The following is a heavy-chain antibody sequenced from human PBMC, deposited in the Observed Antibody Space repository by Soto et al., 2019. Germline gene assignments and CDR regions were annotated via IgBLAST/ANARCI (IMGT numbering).Heavy chain of an antibody. Sequence: EVQLLESGGDLVQPGGSLRLSCAASGFTFTNYAMTWVRQAPGKGLEWVSTISGGGSITYYADSLKGRFTISRDNSKNXQELQINDLRAEDTAVYYCAKTIRGGYSSSWYYFDYWGQGTLVTVSS. V-gene: IGHV3-23*01. D-gene: IGHD6-13*01. CDR1: GFTFTNYA. CDR2: ISGGGSIT. CDR3: AKTIRGGYSSSWYYFDY. J-gene: IGHJ4*02.